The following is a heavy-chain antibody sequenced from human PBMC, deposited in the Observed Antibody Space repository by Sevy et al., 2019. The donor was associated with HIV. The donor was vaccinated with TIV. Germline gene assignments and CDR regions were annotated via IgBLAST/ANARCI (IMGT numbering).Heavy chain of an antibody. CDR2: ITSTGDTI. Sequence: GGSLRLSCAASGFPFTSYSLNWVRQAPGKGLEWISYITSTGDTIFYADFVKGRFTISRDNAKNSLYLQMNSLRADDTAVYYCATMDPSPAYFDYWGQGTLVTVSS. V-gene: IGHV3-48*01. J-gene: IGHJ4*02. CDR1: GFPFTSYS. CDR3: ATMDPSPAYFDY.